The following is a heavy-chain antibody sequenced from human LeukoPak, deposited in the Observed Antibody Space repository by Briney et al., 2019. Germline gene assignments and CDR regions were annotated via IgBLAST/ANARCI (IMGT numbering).Heavy chain of an antibody. CDR3: AKNDGYRYGRNYGMDV. V-gene: IGHV3-23*01. CDR1: GFTFSSYG. Sequence: GGSLRFSCAASGFTFSSYGMSWVRPAPEQGLEWVSGISGSGGATHYAGSVEGRFTMSRDNSKNTLYLQMNSLRADDTAIYYCAKNDGYRYGRNYGMDVWGQGTTVTVSS. CDR2: ISGSGGAT. D-gene: IGHD5-18*01. J-gene: IGHJ6*02.